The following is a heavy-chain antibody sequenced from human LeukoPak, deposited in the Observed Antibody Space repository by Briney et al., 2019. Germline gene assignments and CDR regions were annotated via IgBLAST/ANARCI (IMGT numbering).Heavy chain of an antibody. J-gene: IGHJ3*02. CDR1: GYTLTELS. Sequence: GASVKVSCKVSGYTLTELSMHWVRQAPGKGLEWMGGFDPEDGETIYAQKFQGRVTMTEDTSTDTAYMELSSLRSEDTAVYYCATTPIDPKAFDIWGQGTMVTVSS. CDR2: FDPEDGET. V-gene: IGHV1-24*01. CDR3: ATTPIDPKAFDI. D-gene: IGHD3-9*01.